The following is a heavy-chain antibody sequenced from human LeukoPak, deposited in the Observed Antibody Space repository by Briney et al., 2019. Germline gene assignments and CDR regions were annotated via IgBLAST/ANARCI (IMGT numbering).Heavy chain of an antibody. CDR2: IVGSGALI. D-gene: IGHD2-2*01. CDR1: GFTFSSYA. V-gene: IGHV3-23*01. J-gene: IGHJ4*02. CDR3: ATRASTRVFDY. Sequence: GGSLRLSCAASGFTFSSYAMGWVRQAPGRGLEWVSAIVGSGALIGYADSVKGRFTISRDNSKNTLYLQMNSLRAEDTAVYYCATRASTRVFDYWGQGTLVTVSS.